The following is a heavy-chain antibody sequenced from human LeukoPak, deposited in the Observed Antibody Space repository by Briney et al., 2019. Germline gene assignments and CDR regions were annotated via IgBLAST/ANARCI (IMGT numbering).Heavy chain of an antibody. J-gene: IGHJ6*03. CDR2: INWNGGST. Sequence: PGGSLRLSCAASGFTFDDYGMSWVRQAPGKGLEWVSGINWNGGSTGYADSVKGRFTISRDNAKNSLYLQMNSLRAEDTAVYYCARGIDSSSYYYYYMDVWGKGTTVTVSS. V-gene: IGHV3-20*04. CDR1: GFTFDDYG. D-gene: IGHD6-13*01. CDR3: ARGIDSSSYYYYYMDV.